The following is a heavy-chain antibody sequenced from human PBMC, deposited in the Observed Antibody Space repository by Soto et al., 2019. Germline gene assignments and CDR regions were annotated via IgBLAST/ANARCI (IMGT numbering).Heavy chain of an antibody. CDR3: VEPGAYWTR. D-gene: IGHD1-1*01. CDR1: GFSFSGYA. V-gene: IGHV3-23*01. CDR2: ITASGDST. J-gene: IGHJ4*02. Sequence: LRLSCAASGFSFSGYAMSWVRQAPGKGLEWVSSITASGDSTYYADSVKGRFTISRDNSKNILYLQLNILRVDDTALYYCVEPGAYWTRWGQGTLVTVSS.